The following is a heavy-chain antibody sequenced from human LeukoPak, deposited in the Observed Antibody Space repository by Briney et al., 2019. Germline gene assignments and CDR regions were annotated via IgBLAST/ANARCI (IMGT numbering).Heavy chain of an antibody. CDR1: GFTFSSYG. CDR3: VRKIGSPPSPGHFDY. J-gene: IGHJ4*02. Sequence: GGSLRLSCAASGFTFSSYGMHWVRQAPGKGLEWVAVISYDGSNKYYADSVAGRFTISRDNSKNTLYLEMNSVRPEDTALYYCVRKIGSPPSPGHFDYWGQGTLVTVSS. V-gene: IGHV3-30*03. CDR2: ISYDGSNK. D-gene: IGHD1-26*01.